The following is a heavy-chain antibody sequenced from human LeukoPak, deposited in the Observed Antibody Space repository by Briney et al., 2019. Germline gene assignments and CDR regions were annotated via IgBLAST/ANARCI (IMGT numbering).Heavy chain of an antibody. CDR2: IFYTGST. Sequence: SQTLSLTCTVSGDSLSSGGHYWNWLRQRPGKGLEWIGYIFYTGSTYYNPSLKRRVTISVDTSKNQFSLKLSSVTAADTAVYYCARSPGIWNEYGRLEYWGQGALVTVSS. CDR1: GDSLSSGGHY. J-gene: IGHJ4*02. D-gene: IGHD1-1*01. CDR3: ARSPGIWNEYGRLEY. V-gene: IGHV4-31*03.